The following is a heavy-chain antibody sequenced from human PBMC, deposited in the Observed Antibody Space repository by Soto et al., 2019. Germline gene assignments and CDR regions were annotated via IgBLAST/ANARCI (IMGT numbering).Heavy chain of an antibody. Sequence: EVQLVESGGGLVQPGGSLRLSSAASGFTFDDYAIHWVRQAPGKGLEWVSGISWNGAATGYVDSVKGRFSISRDNTKNTLYLQMNSLRSEDTAVYYCANLPLYGSGFDCWGQGTLVTVSS. CDR1: GFTFDDYA. J-gene: IGHJ4*02. CDR2: ISWNGAAT. CDR3: ANLPLYGSGFDC. D-gene: IGHD3-10*01. V-gene: IGHV3-9*01.